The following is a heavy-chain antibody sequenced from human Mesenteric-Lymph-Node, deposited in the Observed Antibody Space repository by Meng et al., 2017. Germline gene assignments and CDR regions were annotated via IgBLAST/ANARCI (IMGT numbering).Heavy chain of an antibody. CDR3: AMSSREMIVHDAFDI. J-gene: IGHJ3*02. V-gene: IGHV1-69*05. Sequence: SVKVSCKASGGTCSSYAISWVRQAHGQGLEWMGGISPIFGTANYAQKFQGRVTITTNESTRTAYMELSSLRSEDTAVYYCAMSSREMIVHDAFDIWGQGTMVTVSS. CDR2: ISPIFGTA. D-gene: IGHD3-22*01. CDR1: GGTCSSYA.